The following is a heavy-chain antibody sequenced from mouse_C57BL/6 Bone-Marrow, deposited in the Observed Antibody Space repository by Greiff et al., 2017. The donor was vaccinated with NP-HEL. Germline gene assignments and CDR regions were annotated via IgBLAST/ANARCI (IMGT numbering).Heavy chain of an antibody. D-gene: IGHD2-3*01. CDR3: AIYWLLRRAWFAY. V-gene: IGHV1-74*01. CDR2: IHPSDSDT. J-gene: IGHJ3*01. Sequence: QVQLKQPGAELVKPGASVKVSCKASGYTFTSYWMHWVKQRPGQGLEWIGRIHPSDSDTNYNQKFKGKATLTVDKSSSTAYMQLSSLTSEDSAVYYCAIYWLLRRAWFAYWGQGTLVTVSA. CDR1: GYTFTSYW.